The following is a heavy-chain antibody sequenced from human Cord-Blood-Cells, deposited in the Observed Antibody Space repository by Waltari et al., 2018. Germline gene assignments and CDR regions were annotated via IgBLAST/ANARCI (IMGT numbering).Heavy chain of an antibody. CDR2: IKSKTDGGTT. CDR1: GFTFSNAW. J-gene: IGHJ6*02. CDR3: TTDSGSYYGMDV. Sequence: EVQLVESGGGLVKPGGSLRLSCAASGFTFSNAWMSWVRQAPGKGLEWVGRIKSKTDGGTTDYAAPVKGRFTISRDDSKNTLYLQMNSLKTEDTAVYYCTTDSGSYYGMDVWGQGTTVTVSS. V-gene: IGHV3-15*01. D-gene: IGHD1-26*01.